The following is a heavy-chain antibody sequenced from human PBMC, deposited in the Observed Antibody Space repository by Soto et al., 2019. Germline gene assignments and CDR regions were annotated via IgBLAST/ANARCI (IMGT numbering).Heavy chain of an antibody. J-gene: IGHJ4*02. V-gene: IGHV3-23*01. Sequence: GGSLRLSCAVSGFYFNNYGINWVRQPPGKGLEWVSAISANGQGIYYADSVRGRFTISRDNSKNTIFLHMDSLRAEDTAVYYCAKDRNYPRDQFHYWGQGTLVTVSS. CDR3: AKDRNYPRDQFHY. D-gene: IGHD1-7*01. CDR1: GFYFNNYG. CDR2: ISANGQGI.